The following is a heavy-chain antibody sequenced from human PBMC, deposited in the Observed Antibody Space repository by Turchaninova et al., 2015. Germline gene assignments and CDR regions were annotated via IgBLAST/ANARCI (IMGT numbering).Heavy chain of an antibody. CDR1: GFNFSSFA. CDR3: ARGFVVVSTLRKFYFDD. V-gene: IGHV3-30-3*01. D-gene: IGHD2-21*01. J-gene: IGHJ4*02. Sequence: QVQLVESGGGVVQPGRSLRLSCPASGFNFSSFALHWVRRAPGKGLEGLDVVYSDGVTKCFTVSVQCRFIISRDNSRDTVYLQRYTLTPDDTAVYFCARGFVVVSTLRKFYFDDWGQGTLVTVSS. CDR2: VYSDGVTK.